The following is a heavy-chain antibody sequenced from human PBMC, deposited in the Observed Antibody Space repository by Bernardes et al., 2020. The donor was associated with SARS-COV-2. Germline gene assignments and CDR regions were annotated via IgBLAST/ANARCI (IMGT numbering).Heavy chain of an antibody. D-gene: IGHD2-21*02. V-gene: IGHV1-24*01. Sequence: ASVKVSCKVSGYTLTAFSMHWVRHAPGKRLEWMGGFDPEDGETIYAQKFQGRVTMTEDTSTDTAYMELSSLRSEDTAVYYCATDWAYCGGDCYSLGYWGRGTLVTVSS. CDR1: GYTLTAFS. CDR2: FDPEDGET. J-gene: IGHJ2*01. CDR3: ATDWAYCGGDCYSLGY.